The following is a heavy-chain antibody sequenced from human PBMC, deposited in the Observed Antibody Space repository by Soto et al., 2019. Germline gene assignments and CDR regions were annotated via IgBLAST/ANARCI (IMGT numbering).Heavy chain of an antibody. V-gene: IGHV3-66*01. D-gene: IGHD3-10*01. Sequence: GGSLRLSCAASGFTVSSNYMSWVRQAPGKGLEWVSVIYSGGSTYYADSVKGRFTISRDNSKNTLYLQMNSLRAEDTAVYYCARAPPLIGGSGSFFDYWGQGTLVTVSS. J-gene: IGHJ4*02. CDR2: IYSGGST. CDR1: GFTVSSNY. CDR3: ARAPPLIGGSGSFFDY.